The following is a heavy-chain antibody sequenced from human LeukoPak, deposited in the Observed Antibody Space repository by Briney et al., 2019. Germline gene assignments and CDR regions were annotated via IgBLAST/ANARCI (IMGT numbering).Heavy chain of an antibody. CDR3: AKDIYGDYGPFDN. D-gene: IGHD4-17*01. CDR1: GFTFDDYA. Sequence: GKSLRLSCAASGFTFDDYATHWVRQAPGKGLEWVSGITWDSATIDYADSVKGRFTISSDNAKNSLYLQLNNLRAEDTAFYYCAKDIYGDYGPFDNWGQGTLVTVSS. J-gene: IGHJ4*02. V-gene: IGHV3-9*01. CDR2: ITWDSATI.